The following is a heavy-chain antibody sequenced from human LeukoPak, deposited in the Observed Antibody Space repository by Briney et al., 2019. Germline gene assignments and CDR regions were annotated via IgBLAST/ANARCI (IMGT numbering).Heavy chain of an antibody. CDR3: ARGPYCGGDCYSGNNWFDP. D-gene: IGHD2-21*02. Sequence: SETLSLTCTVSGGSISSYYWSWIRQPPGKGLEWIGYIYYSGSTNYNPSLKSRVTISIDRSKNQFSLKLNSVTAADTAVYYCARGPYCGGDCYSGNNWFDPWGQGTLVTVSS. J-gene: IGHJ5*02. V-gene: IGHV4-59*12. CDR2: IYYSGST. CDR1: GGSISSYY.